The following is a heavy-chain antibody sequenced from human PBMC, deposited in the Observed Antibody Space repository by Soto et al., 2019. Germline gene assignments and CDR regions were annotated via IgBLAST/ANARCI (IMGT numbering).Heavy chain of an antibody. D-gene: IGHD1-1*01. J-gene: IGHJ4*02. CDR1: GFTFSSYA. CDR3: VKGRGKNWNLDY. CDR2: IRGSGGTA. Sequence: EVQLLESGGGSVQPGGSLRLSCAASGFTFSSYAMHWVRRPPGKGVGWVWSIRGSGGTAYYADPVKGRFSISSDSLVNTLYLQVQRLRDSDPAAYYCVKGRGKNWNLDYWGQGTLVTVSP. V-gene: IGHV3-23*01.